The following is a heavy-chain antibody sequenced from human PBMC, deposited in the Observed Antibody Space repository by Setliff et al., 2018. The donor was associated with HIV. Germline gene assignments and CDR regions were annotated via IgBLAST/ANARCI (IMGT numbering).Heavy chain of an antibody. V-gene: IGHV4-4*02. CDR2: INHSGST. CDR1: GGAIDDINW. D-gene: IGHD6-13*01. Sequence: ETLSLTCAVSGGAIDDINWWNWVRQSPGKGLEWIGEINHSGSTTYSPSLKSRVKVSLDMSKNQFSLKLSSVTAADTAVYYCARDRGSSWPLEYYYYYGMDVWGQGTTVTVSS. CDR3: ARDRGSSWPLEYYYYYGMDV. J-gene: IGHJ6*02.